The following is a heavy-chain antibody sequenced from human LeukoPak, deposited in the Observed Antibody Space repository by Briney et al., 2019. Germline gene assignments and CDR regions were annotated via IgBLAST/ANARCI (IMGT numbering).Heavy chain of an antibody. V-gene: IGHV4-39*01. J-gene: IGHJ4*02. Sequence: SETLSLTCTVSGGSISSSSYYWGWIRQPPGKGLEWIGSIYYSGSTYYNPSLKRRVTISVDTSKNQFSLKLSSVTAADTAVYYCARRIAAARGTFDYWGQGTLVTVSS. CDR2: IYYSGST. CDR3: ARRIAAARGTFDY. D-gene: IGHD6-13*01. CDR1: GGSISSSSYY.